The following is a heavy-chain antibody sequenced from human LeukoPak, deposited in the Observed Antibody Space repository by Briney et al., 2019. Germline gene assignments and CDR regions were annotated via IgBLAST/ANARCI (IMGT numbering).Heavy chain of an antibody. J-gene: IGHJ3*02. CDR1: NASINSYY. V-gene: IGHV4-59*01. CDR2: IYYSGST. CDR3: AREFRDIVVVPAAMRGDAFDI. D-gene: IGHD2-2*01. Sequence: SETLSLTCAVSNASINSYYWSWIREPPGKGLEWIGYIYYSGSTNYNPSLKSRVTISVDTSKNQFSLKLSSVTAADTAVYYCAREFRDIVVVPAAMRGDAFDIWGQGTMVTVSS.